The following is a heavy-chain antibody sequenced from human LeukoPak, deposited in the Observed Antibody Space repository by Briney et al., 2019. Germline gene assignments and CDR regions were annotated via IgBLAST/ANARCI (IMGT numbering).Heavy chain of an antibody. D-gene: IGHD3-22*01. Sequence: PGGSLRLSSAASGFTFSSFGMHWVRQAPGKGLEWVAFIRYDGNNEYYADSVKGRFTISRDNSKNTLFLQMNSLRAEDTAVYYCAKDASSGFEYWGQGTLVSVSS. CDR2: IRYDGNNE. J-gene: IGHJ4*02. V-gene: IGHV3-30*02. CDR1: GFTFSSFG. CDR3: AKDASSGFEY.